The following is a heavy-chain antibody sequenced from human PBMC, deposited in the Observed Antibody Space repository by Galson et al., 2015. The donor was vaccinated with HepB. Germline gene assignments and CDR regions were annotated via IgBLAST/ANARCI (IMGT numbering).Heavy chain of an antibody. CDR1: SSNY. J-gene: IGHJ2*01. CDR2: IYSGGST. V-gene: IGHV3-66*01. Sequence: SSNYMSWVRQAPGKGLEWVSVIYSGGSTYYADSVKGRFTISRDNSKNTLYLQMNSLRAEDTAVYYCARDGYSSSWYVRYFDLWGRGTLVTVSS. CDR3: ARDGYSSSWYVRYFDL. D-gene: IGHD6-13*01.